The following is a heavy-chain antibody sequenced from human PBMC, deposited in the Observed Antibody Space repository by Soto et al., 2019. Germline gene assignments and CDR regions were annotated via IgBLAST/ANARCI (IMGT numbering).Heavy chain of an antibody. CDR1: GYTFKNYW. J-gene: IGHJ3*02. V-gene: IGHV5-51*01. CDR3: GRDRVDTVLVRNAFDI. Sequence: GESLKISCKGSGYTFKNYWIAWVRQMPGKGLEWMGIIYPGDSETKYRPSLQGQVTISADKSINTVFLQWSSLKVSDTATYYCGRDRVDTVLVRNAFDIWGQGTMVTVSS. CDR2: IYPGDSET. D-gene: IGHD5-18*01.